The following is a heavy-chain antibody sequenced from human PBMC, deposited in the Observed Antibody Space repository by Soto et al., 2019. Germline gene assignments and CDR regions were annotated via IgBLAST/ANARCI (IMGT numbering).Heavy chain of an antibody. J-gene: IGHJ4*02. D-gene: IGHD3-9*01. CDR2: IFATSTTI. Sequence: EVQLVESGGGLVQPGGSLRLSCVASGFTFSSYSMVWVRQAPGKGLEWISYIFATSTTIYYADSVKGRFTVSRDNTQNLLFLLMSGLRDQDTAIYYCAGDKDWAFDYWGKGTLVTVSS. CDR3: AGDKDWAFDY. V-gene: IGHV3-48*02. CDR1: GFTFSSYS.